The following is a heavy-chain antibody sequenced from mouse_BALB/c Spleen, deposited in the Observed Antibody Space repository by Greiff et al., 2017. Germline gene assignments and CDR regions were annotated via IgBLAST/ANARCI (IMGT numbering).Heavy chain of an antibody. Sequence: VQLQQSGPELVKPGASVKMSCKASGYTFTDYVISWVKQRTGQGLEWIGEIYPGSGSTYYNEKFKDKATLTVDKSSSTAYMQLSSQTSEDSAVYYCTRGQLGLTSSSWFAYWGQGTLVTVSA. CDR3: TRGQLGLTSSSWFAY. CDR2: IYPGSGST. D-gene: IGHD3-1*01. CDR1: GYTFTDYV. V-gene: IGHV1-77*01. J-gene: IGHJ3*01.